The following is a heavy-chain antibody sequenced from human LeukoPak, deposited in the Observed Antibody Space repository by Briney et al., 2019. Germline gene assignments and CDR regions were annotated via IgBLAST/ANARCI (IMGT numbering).Heavy chain of an antibody. Sequence: PGGSLRLSCAASGFTFNNYAIHWVRQAPGKGLEWVALISYDGSNKYYADSVKGRFTISRDNSKNTLYLQMNSLRAEDTAVYYCARAIAQYSYCSSADCYTGLFDSWGQGTLVTVSS. J-gene: IGHJ5*01. CDR3: ARAIAQYSYCSSADCYTGLFDS. D-gene: IGHD2-2*02. CDR1: GFTFNNYA. CDR2: ISYDGSNK. V-gene: IGHV3-30*04.